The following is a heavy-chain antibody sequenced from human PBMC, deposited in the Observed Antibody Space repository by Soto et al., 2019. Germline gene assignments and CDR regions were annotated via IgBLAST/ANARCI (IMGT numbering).Heavy chain of an antibody. J-gene: IGHJ4*02. CDR1: GGSISSGGYY. D-gene: IGHD5-18*01. CDR2: IYYSGST. CDR3: ARGQLWLQGYFDY. V-gene: IGHV4-31*03. Sequence: SETLSLTCTVSGGSISSGGYYWSWIRQHPGKGLEWIGYIYYSGSTYYNPSLKSRVTISVDTSKNQFSLKLSSVTAADTAVYYCARGQLWLQGYFDYWGQGTLVTVSS.